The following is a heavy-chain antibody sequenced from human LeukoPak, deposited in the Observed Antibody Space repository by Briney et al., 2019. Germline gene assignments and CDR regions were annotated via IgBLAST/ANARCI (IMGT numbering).Heavy chain of an antibody. Sequence: ASVKVSCKASGYTFTGYYMHWVRQAPGQGLEWMGWMNPNSGNTGYAQKFQGRVTMTRNTSISTAYMELSSLRSGDTAVYYCAREGRVTHDYWGQGTLVTVSS. CDR2: MNPNSGNT. J-gene: IGHJ4*02. CDR3: AREGRVTHDY. CDR1: GYTFTGYY. D-gene: IGHD4-11*01. V-gene: IGHV1-8*02.